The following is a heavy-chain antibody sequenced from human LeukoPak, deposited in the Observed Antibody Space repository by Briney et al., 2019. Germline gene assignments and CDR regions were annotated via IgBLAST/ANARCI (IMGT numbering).Heavy chain of an antibody. D-gene: IGHD2-15*01. V-gene: IGHV1-69*06. J-gene: IGHJ6*04. CDR1: GGTFSSYA. Sequence: ASVKVSCKASGGTFSSYAICWVRQAPGQGLEWMGGIIPIFGTANYAQKFQGRVTITADKSTSTAYMELSSLRSEDTAVYYCARGLVGYCSGGSCYAGYGMDVWGKGTTVTVSS. CDR3: ARGLVGYCSGGSCYAGYGMDV. CDR2: IIPIFGTA.